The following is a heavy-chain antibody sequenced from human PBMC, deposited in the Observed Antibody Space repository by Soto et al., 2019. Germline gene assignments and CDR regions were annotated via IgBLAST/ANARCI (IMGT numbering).Heavy chain of an antibody. D-gene: IGHD3-10*01. CDR2: FYYSGST. V-gene: IGHV4-59*01. CDR1: GGSIRSYY. Sequence: SETLSLTCTVSGGSIRSYYWSRIRQPPGKGLEWIGHFYYSGSTNYNPSLKSRVTISVDTPMNQFSLQLSSVTAADTALYYCARHYGSGTRLDGFDIWGQGTMVTVSS. CDR3: ARHYGSGTRLDGFDI. J-gene: IGHJ3*02.